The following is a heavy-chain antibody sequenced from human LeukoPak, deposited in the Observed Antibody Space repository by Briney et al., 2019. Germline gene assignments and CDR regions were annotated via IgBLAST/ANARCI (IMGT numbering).Heavy chain of an antibody. J-gene: IGHJ4*02. CDR3: VPHIDYSYQY. D-gene: IGHD2-21*01. V-gene: IGHV3-64D*06. Sequence: TGGSLSLSCSASGFAFSSSSMHWVRQAPGKTLEYVSAISSDGRNAYYADSVKGRFTMSRDNSKNTLSLQMSSLRPEDTAVYYCVPHIDYSYQYWGRGTQVTVS. CDR1: GFAFSSSS. CDR2: ISSDGRNA.